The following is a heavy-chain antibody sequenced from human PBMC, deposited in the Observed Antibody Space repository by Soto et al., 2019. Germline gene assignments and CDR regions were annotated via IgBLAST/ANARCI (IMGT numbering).Heavy chain of an antibody. CDR1: GGTFSSYA. CDR2: IIPIFGTA. Sequence: QVQLVQSGAEVKKPGSSVKVSCKASGGTFSSYAISWVRQAPGQGLEWMGGIIPIFGTANYAQKFQGRVTITADASTSTAYMELSSLRSEDTAVYYCARSYYYDSSGYPFYFDYWGQGTLVTVSS. V-gene: IGHV1-69*01. CDR3: ARSYYYDSSGYPFYFDY. D-gene: IGHD3-22*01. J-gene: IGHJ4*02.